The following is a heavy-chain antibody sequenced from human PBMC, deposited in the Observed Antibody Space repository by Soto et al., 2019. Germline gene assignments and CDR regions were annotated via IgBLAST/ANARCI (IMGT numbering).Heavy chain of an antibody. CDR2: IYYSGST. CDR3: ARGSVLRRFDY. D-gene: IGHD3-16*01. Sequence: QLQLQESGPGLVKPSETLSLTCTVSGGSISSSSYYWGWIRQPPGKGLEWIGSIYYSGSTYYNPSLKSRVTISVDTSKNQFSLKLSSVTAADTAVYYCARGSVLRRFDYWGQGTLVTVSS. J-gene: IGHJ4*02. CDR1: GGSISSSSYY. V-gene: IGHV4-39*01.